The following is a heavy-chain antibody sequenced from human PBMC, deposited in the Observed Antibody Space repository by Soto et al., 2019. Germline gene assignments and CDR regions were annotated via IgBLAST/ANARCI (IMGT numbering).Heavy chain of an antibody. D-gene: IGHD3-10*01. CDR2: IIPILNIA. V-gene: IGHV1-69*02. J-gene: IGHJ4*02. CDR3: ASVYDFYGSGSYDYFDY. Sequence: SVKVSCKASGDTFSSYIFSWVRQAPGQGLEWMGRIIPILNIANYAQKFQDRVTITADKSTSTAYMELSSLRSEDTAVYYCASVYDFYGSGSYDYFDYWGQGALVTVSS. CDR1: GDTFSSYI.